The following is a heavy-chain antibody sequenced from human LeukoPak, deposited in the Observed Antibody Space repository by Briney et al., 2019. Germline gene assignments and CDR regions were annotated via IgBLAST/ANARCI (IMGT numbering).Heavy chain of an antibody. J-gene: IGHJ4*02. CDR3: ARELTVTTFDY. CDR1: GFTFSSYE. Sequence: GGSLRLSCAASGFTFSSYEINWVRQAPGKGLEWVSYISSSGSTIYYADSVRGRFTISRDNAKNSLYLQMNSLRAEDTAVYYCARELTVTTFDYWGQGTLVTVSS. V-gene: IGHV3-48*03. CDR2: ISSSGSTI. D-gene: IGHD4-17*01.